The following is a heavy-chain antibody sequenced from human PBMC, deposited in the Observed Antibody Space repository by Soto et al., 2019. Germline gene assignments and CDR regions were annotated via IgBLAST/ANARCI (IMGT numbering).Heavy chain of an antibody. J-gene: IGHJ5*02. CDR1: GGTFSSYA. CDR2: IIPIFGTA. D-gene: IGHD2-15*01. Sequence: ASVKVSCKASGGTFSSYAISWVRQAPGQGLEWMGGIIPIFGTANYAQKFQGRVTITADESTSTAYMELSSLRSEDTAVYYCARGLDDCSGGSCYFNWFDPWGQGTLVTVSS. V-gene: IGHV1-69*13. CDR3: ARGLDDCSGGSCYFNWFDP.